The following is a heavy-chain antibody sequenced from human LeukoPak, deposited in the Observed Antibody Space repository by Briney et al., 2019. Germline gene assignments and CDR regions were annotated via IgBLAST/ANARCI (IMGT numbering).Heavy chain of an antibody. V-gene: IGHV3-53*01. Sequence: GGSLRLSCAASGFTVSSNYMSWVRQAPGKGLEWVSVIYNGGTYYADSVKGRFIISRDNSKNTLYLQMNSLRAEDTAVYYCARSPYDSGGYYYGNFDYWGQRTLVTVSS. D-gene: IGHD3-22*01. CDR2: IYNGGT. J-gene: IGHJ4*02. CDR1: GFTVSSNY. CDR3: ARSPYDSGGYYYGNFDY.